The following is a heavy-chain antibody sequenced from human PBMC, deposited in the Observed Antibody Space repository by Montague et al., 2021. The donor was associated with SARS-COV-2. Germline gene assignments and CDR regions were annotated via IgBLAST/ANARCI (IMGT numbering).Heavy chain of an antibody. D-gene: IGHD6-19*01. J-gene: IGHJ4*02. CDR2: LSSSGST. CDR1: GGSISSRSYS. V-gene: IGHV4-39*02. CDR3: ARPGSVSGWFYFDD. Sequence: SETLSLTCSVSGGSISSRSYSWGWIRQSPGKGLEWIGSLSSSGSTYYNPSLRSRVTISMDTSKNHFSLKVNSVTATDTAVYFCARPGSVSGWFYFDDWGQGTLVSVSS.